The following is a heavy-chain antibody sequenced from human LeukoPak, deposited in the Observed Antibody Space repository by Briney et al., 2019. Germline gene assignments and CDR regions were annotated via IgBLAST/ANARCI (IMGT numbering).Heavy chain of an antibody. D-gene: IGHD1-26*01. V-gene: IGHV4-59*08. J-gene: IGHJ3*02. CDR1: GGSISSFY. CDR2: IFHSGST. CDR3: ARPARGINFVFDI. Sequence: PSETLSLTCTVSGGSISSFYWSWIRQPPGKGLEWIGYIFHSGSTNYNPSLESRVTMSIDTSKNQVSLRLSSVTAADTAVYYCARPARGINFVFDIWGQGTMVTVSS.